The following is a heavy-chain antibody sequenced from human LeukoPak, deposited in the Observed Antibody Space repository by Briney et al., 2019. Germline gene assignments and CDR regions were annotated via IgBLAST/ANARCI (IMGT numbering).Heavy chain of an antibody. V-gene: IGHV4-4*07. D-gene: IGHD6-13*01. CDR2: IYASGNT. Sequence: SETLSLPCTVSGGSISSYYWSWVRQPAGKGLEWIGRIYASGNTNYNPSLKGRVTMTVDTSKNQFSLNLSAVTAADTAVYYCARGRGSSWYYFDSWGQGTLVTVSS. CDR1: GGSISSYY. CDR3: ARGRGSSWYYFDS. J-gene: IGHJ4*02.